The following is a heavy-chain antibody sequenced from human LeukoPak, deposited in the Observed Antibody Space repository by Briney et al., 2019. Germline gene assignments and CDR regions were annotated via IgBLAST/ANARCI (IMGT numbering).Heavy chain of an antibody. D-gene: IGHD5-12*01. CDR2: ISTSSIYI. CDR3: ARGYSGYYWYFDL. Sequence: GGSLRLSCAGSGFTFSSYNMNWVRQAPGKGLEWVSSISTSSIYIYYADSLKGRFTISRDNAKHSLYLQMNSLRAEDTAVYYCARGYSGYYWYFDLWGRGTLVTVSS. J-gene: IGHJ2*01. CDR1: GFTFSSYN. V-gene: IGHV3-21*04.